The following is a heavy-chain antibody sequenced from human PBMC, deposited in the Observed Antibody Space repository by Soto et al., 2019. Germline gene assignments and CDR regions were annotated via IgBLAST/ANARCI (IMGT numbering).Heavy chain of an antibody. CDR3: ASHARGPLRYFDWVPLPFQH. V-gene: IGHV4-34*01. CDR1: GGSFSGYY. J-gene: IGHJ1*01. Sequence: KPSETLSLTCAVYGGSFSGYYWSWIRQPPGKGLGWIGEINHSGSTNYNPSLKSQVTISVDTSKNQFSLKLSSVTAADTAVYYCASHARGPLRYFDWVPLPFQHWGQGTLVTVSS. CDR2: INHSGST. D-gene: IGHD3-9*01.